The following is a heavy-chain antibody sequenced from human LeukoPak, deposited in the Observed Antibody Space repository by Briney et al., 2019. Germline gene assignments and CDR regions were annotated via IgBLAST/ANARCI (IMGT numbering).Heavy chain of an antibody. Sequence: SETLSLTCTVSGGSISSYYWSWIRQPPGKGLEWIGYIYYSGSTNYNPSLKSRVTISVDTSKNQFSLKLSSATAADTAVYYCAKTQLSFDYWGQGTLVTVSS. CDR2: IYYSGST. CDR1: GGSISSYY. D-gene: IGHD5-18*01. CDR3: AKTQLSFDY. V-gene: IGHV4-59*01. J-gene: IGHJ4*02.